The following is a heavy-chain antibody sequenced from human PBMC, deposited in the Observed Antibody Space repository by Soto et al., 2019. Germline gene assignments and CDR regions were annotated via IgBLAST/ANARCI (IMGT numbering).Heavy chain of an antibody. CDR1: GGSISSYY. J-gene: IGHJ4*02. V-gene: IGHV4-59*01. CDR2: IYNSGST. D-gene: IGHD3-10*01. Sequence: QVQLQESGPGLVKPSETLSLTCTVSGGSISSYYWSWIRKPQGKGLEWIGYIYNSGSTNYNPPLKSRVTMSVDTSKNQFSLKLSSVTAADTAVYYCARGPNIALWFGEIYWGEGSLFTVSS. CDR3: ARGPNIALWFGEIY.